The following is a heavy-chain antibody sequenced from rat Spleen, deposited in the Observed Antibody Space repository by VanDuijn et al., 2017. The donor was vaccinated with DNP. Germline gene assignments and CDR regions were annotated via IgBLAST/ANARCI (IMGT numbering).Heavy chain of an antibody. Sequence: EVQLVESGGGLVQPGRSLKLSCAASGFTFSAYYMAWVRQAPAKGLEWVAYIGSLAYAPYYTDSVKGRFTISRDNAKSTLYLQMNSLRSEDMATYYCVRWNSGHFDYWGQGVMVTVSS. CDR2: IGSLAYAP. D-gene: IGHD4-3*01. J-gene: IGHJ2*01. CDR1: GFTFSAYY. V-gene: IGHV5-22*01. CDR3: VRWNSGHFDY.